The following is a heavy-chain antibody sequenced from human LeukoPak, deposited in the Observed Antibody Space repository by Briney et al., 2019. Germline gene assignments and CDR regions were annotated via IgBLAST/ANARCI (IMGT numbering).Heavy chain of an antibody. CDR1: GFTFDDYA. CDR3: AKSVSSSGYYYSDAFDI. Sequence: GGSLRLSCAASGFTFDDYAMHWVRQAPGKGLEWVSGISWNSGSIGYADSVKGRFTISRDNAKNSLYLQMNSLRAEDTALYYCAKSVSSSGYYYSDAFDIWGQGTMVTVSS. V-gene: IGHV3-9*01. J-gene: IGHJ3*02. D-gene: IGHD3-22*01. CDR2: ISWNSGSI.